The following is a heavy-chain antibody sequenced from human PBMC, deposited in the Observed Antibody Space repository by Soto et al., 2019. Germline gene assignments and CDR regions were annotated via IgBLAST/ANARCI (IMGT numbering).Heavy chain of an antibody. CDR1: GGTFSSYA. J-gene: IGHJ6*02. CDR2: IIPIFGTA. CDR3: ARDPKGIVVVPASNYYYGMDV. V-gene: IGHV1-69*13. D-gene: IGHD2-2*01. Sequence: GASVKVSCKASGGTFSSYAISWVRQAPGQGLEWMGGIIPIFGTANYAQKFQGRVTITADESTSTAYMELSSLRSEDTAVYYCARDPKGIVVVPASNYYYGMDVWGQGTTVTVSS.